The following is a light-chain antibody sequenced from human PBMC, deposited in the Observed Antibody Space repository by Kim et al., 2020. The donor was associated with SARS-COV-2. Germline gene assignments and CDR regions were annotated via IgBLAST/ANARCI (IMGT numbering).Light chain of an antibody. Sequence: VSAGQTARSTCSGDVLAKKYDLWWQQKPGRAPVLVIYKDSEQPSASPERCSGSSSGTTVTLTISGAQVEDEADDYCYSAADNNLVFGGGTQLTVL. CDR1: VLAKKY. V-gene: IGLV3-27*01. J-gene: IGLJ3*02. CDR3: YSAADNNLV. CDR2: KDS.